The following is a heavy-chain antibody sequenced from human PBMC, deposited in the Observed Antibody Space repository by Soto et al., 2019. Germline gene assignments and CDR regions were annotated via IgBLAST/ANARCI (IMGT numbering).Heavy chain of an antibody. CDR2: INHSGST. Sequence: SETLSLTCTVSGGSISSSSYYWSWIRQPPGKGLEWIGEINHSGSTNYNPSLKSRVTISVDTSKNQFSLKLSSVTAADTAVYYCARGGRQQLVRYYYYYGMDVWGQGTTVTVSS. CDR1: GGSISSSSYY. CDR3: ARGGRQQLVRYYYYYGMDV. V-gene: IGHV4-39*07. J-gene: IGHJ6*02. D-gene: IGHD6-13*01.